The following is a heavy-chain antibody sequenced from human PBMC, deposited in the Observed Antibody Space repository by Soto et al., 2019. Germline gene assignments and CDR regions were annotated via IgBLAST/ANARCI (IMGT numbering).Heavy chain of an antibody. J-gene: IGHJ6*03. V-gene: IGHV3-11*01. D-gene: IGHD6-6*01. CDR2: ISSSGSTI. CDR1: GFTFSDYY. CDR3: ASTQQLGRNYYYYMDV. Sequence: QVQLVESGGGLVKPGGSLRLSCAASGFTFSDYYTNWIRQAPGKGLEWVSYISSSGSTIYYADSVKGRFTISRDNAKNSLYLQMNSLRAEDTAVYYCASTQQLGRNYYYYMDVWGKGTTVTVSS.